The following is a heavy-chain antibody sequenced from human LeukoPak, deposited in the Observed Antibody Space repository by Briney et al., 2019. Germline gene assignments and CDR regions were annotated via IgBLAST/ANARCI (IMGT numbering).Heavy chain of an antibody. CDR3: ASADKFYYYMDV. J-gene: IGHJ6*03. CDR1: GDSSSSYS. V-gene: IGHV4-59*01. Sequence: PSETLSLTCRVSGDSSSSYSLSWIRQRPEKGLEWIGSFYYSGGADYIPSLVSRLTIYMDTSKTQLSLRLRSVTAADTAVYYCASADKFYYYMDVWGKGTPVTVSS. CDR2: FYYSGGA.